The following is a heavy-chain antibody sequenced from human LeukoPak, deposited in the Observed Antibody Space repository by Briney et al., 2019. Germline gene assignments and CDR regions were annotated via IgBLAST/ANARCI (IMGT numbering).Heavy chain of an antibody. V-gene: IGHV4-39*01. J-gene: IGHJ4*02. CDR3: GRLRYRHGYEDY. CDR2: TYYSGST. Sequence: SETLSLTCTVSGHSIRGDSYCWGWIRQPPGKGLEWIGSTYYSGSTYYNPSLKSRVTISMYASNNQFSLRLTSVTAADTAMYYCGRLRYRHGYEDYWGQGTLVTVSS. D-gene: IGHD5-18*01. CDR1: GHSIRGDSYC.